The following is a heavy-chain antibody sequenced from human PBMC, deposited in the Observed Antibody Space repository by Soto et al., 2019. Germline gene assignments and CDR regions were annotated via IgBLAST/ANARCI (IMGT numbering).Heavy chain of an antibody. CDR2: VSGYSGHS. D-gene: IGHD6-6*01. CDR1: NETLTTYG. Sequence: QVHLVQSGAEVKKPGASVKVSCKASNETLTTYGISWVRQAPGQGLEWMGWVSGYSGHSSSAQEFQDRVIMTTDTSTNTAYMELRSLTSDDPAVYFCARDSSSSGYYYGMDVWGQGTTVTVSS. J-gene: IGHJ6*02. CDR3: ARDSSSSGYYYGMDV. V-gene: IGHV1-18*01.